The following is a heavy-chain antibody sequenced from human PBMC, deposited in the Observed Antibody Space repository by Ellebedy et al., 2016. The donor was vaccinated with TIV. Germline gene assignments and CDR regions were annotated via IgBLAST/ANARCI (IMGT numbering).Heavy chain of an antibody. V-gene: IGHV4-34*01. Sequence: SETLSLTXAVYGGSFSGYYWSWIRQPPGKGLEWIGEINHSGSTNYNPSLKSRVTISVDTSKNQFSLKLSSVTAADTAVYYCARDRYNWSGDAFDIWGQGTMVTVSS. D-gene: IGHD1-1*01. CDR1: GGSFSGYY. J-gene: IGHJ3*02. CDR2: INHSGST. CDR3: ARDRYNWSGDAFDI.